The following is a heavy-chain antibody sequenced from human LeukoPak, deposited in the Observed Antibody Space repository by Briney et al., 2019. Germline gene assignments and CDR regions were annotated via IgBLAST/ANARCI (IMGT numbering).Heavy chain of an antibody. D-gene: IGHD5-18*01. J-gene: IGHJ4*02. V-gene: IGHV1-2*02. CDR1: GYTFTDYY. CDR3: ASNLDTAMVTFDY. Sequence: ASVRVSCKASGYTFTDYYMHWVRQAPGQGLEWMGWINPNSGGTNYAQKFQGRVTMTRDTSISTAYMELSRLRSDDTAVYYCASNLDTAMVTFDYWGQGTLVTVSS. CDR2: INPNSGGT.